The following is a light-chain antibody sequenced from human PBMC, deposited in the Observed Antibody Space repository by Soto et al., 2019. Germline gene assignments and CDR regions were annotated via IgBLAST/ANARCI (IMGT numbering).Light chain of an antibody. CDR1: QSVNSN. J-gene: IGKJ4*01. CDR2: DAY. CDR3: QQYHNWLT. Sequence: EIVMTQSPATLSVSPGERGTLSCRASQSVNSNLAWYQQKPGQAPRLLIYDAYTRATGIPARFSGSGSGTEFTLTISSLQSEDFAVYYCQQYHNWLTFGGGTKVEIK. V-gene: IGKV3-15*01.